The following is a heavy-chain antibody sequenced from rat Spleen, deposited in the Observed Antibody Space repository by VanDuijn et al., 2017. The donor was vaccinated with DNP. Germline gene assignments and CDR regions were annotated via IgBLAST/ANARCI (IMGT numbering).Heavy chain of an antibody. CDR3: ASLWTLAY. V-gene: IGHV5-31*01. CDR2: ITNTGGTT. CDR1: GFIFSNYW. J-gene: IGHJ3*01. D-gene: IGHD1-3*01. Sequence: EVQLVESGGGPVQPGRSLKLSCVASGFIFSNYWMTWIRQAPGKGLERVASITNTGGTTYYVDSVKGRFTISRDNAKSTLYLQMDSLRSEDTATYYCASLWTLAYWGQGTLVTVSS.